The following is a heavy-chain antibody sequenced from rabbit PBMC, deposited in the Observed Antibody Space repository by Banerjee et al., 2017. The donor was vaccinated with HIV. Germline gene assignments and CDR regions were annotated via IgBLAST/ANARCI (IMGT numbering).Heavy chain of an antibody. J-gene: IGHJ4*01. D-gene: IGHD4-2*01. CDR2: IYTGSGST. CDR3: ARGYAGWNFNL. Sequence: APGKGLEWIGCIYTGSGSTDYARWVNGRFTISKTSSTTVTLPMTSLTAADTATYFCARGYAGWNFNLWGPGTLVTVS. V-gene: IGHV1S40*01.